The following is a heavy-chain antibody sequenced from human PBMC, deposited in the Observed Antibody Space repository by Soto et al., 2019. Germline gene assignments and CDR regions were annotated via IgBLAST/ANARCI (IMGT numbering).Heavy chain of an antibody. CDR3: AGMPYTSGLRFDP. Sequence: SETLSLTCNMSGDSYSISTYSWSWIRQPPGKALQWIGFIYQSGVTSYNPSLASRVSISLDRSNNQCSLRLKSVTAADTAVYFCAGMPYTSGLRFDPWGPGTLVTVSS. D-gene: IGHD6-19*01. CDR1: GDSYSISTYS. CDR2: IYQSGVT. V-gene: IGHV4-30-2*01. J-gene: IGHJ5*02.